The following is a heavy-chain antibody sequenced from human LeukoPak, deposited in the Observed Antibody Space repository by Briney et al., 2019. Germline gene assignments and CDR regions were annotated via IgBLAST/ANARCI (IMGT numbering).Heavy chain of an antibody. Sequence: SETLSLTCTVSGGSISSSSYYWGWIRQPPGNGLEWIGSIYYSGSTYYNPSLKSRVTISVDTSKNQFSLKLSSVTAADTAVYYCARYTVTPYFDYWGQGTLVTVSS. CDR2: IYYSGST. V-gene: IGHV4-39*07. CDR1: GGSISSSSYY. J-gene: IGHJ4*02. D-gene: IGHD4-17*01. CDR3: ARYTVTPYFDY.